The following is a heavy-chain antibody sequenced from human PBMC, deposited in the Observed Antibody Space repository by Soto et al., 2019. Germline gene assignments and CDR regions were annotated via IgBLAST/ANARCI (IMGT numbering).Heavy chain of an antibody. J-gene: IGHJ4*02. CDR3: ARDGASF. V-gene: IGHV3-30-3*01. D-gene: IGHD3-16*01. Sequence: VASLRLSYASSGFTFSSYAMHWVRQTPGKGLEWVAVISYDGINKYYADSVKGRFTIPRDNSMHTLYQQMNNLRADDTAVYYCARDGASFWGQGT. CDR1: GFTFSSYA. CDR2: ISYDGINK.